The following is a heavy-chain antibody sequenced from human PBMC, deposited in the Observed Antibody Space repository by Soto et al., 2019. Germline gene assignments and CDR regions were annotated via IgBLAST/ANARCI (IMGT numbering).Heavy chain of an antibody. CDR2: IYYSGST. J-gene: IGHJ5*02. CDR3: ARYVATITRNWFDP. CDR1: GGSVGSGSYY. D-gene: IGHD5-12*01. Sequence: TSETLSLTCTVSGGSVGSGSYYWSWIRQPPGKGLEWIGYIYYSGSTNYNPSLKSRVTISVDTSKNQFSLKLSSVTAADTAVYYCARYVATITRNWFDPWGQGTLVTVSS. V-gene: IGHV4-61*01.